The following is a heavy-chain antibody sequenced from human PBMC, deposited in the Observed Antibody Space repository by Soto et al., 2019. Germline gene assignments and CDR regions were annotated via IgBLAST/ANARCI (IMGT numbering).Heavy chain of an antibody. CDR3: ARGIAVAVSGLDY. CDR1: GGSISISNW. D-gene: IGHD6-19*01. CDR2: IYHSGST. J-gene: IGHJ4*02. V-gene: IGHV4-4*02. Sequence: PSETLSLTCAVSGGSISISNWCSCVRQPPGKGLEWIGEIYHSGSTNYNPSLKSRVTISVDKSKNQFSLKLSSVTAADTAVYYCARGIAVAVSGLDYWGQGTLVTVSS.